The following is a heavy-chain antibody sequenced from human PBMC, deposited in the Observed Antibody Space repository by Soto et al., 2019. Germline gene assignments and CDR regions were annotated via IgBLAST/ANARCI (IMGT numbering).Heavy chain of an antibody. J-gene: IGHJ4*02. CDR2: INHSGST. D-gene: IGHD3-3*01. V-gene: IGHV4-34*01. CDR1: GGSFSGYY. Sequence: SETQCLTYAVYGGSFSGYYGSWIRQPPGKGLEWIGEINHSGSTNYNPSLKSRVTISVDTSKNQFSLKLSSVTAADTAVYYCARGKGRITIFGVVTEDFDYWGQGTLVTVSS. CDR3: ARGKGRITIFGVVTEDFDY.